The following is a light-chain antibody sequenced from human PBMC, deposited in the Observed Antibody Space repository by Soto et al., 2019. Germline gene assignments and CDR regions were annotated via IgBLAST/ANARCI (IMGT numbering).Light chain of an antibody. J-gene: IGKJ1*01. CDR3: QQYHSWPPRT. Sequence: EVVLTQSPATLALAPGEIATLSCRSSQFLSSYLAWYQQKPGQPPRLLIYDTSNRATGIPARFSGSRSGTDFTLTISSLEPEDFGVYYCQQYHSWPPRTFGQGTKVDIK. V-gene: IGKV3-11*01. CDR2: DTS. CDR1: QFLSSY.